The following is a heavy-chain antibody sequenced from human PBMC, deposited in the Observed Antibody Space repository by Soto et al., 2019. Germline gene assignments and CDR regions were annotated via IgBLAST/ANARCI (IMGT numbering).Heavy chain of an antibody. CDR2: VYWDDSK. CDR1: GFSLSTRDVG. J-gene: IGHJ4*02. V-gene: IGHV2-5*02. D-gene: IGHD2-2*01. Sequence: QITLNESGPTLVKPTQTLTLTCTFSGFSLSTRDVGVGWIRQPPGEALEWLGVVYWDDSKTYSPSLESRLTITKDTSKNQVVLRMTKMDPVDTATYYCAHCRGGVASFWGQGTLVTVS. CDR3: AHCRGGVASF.